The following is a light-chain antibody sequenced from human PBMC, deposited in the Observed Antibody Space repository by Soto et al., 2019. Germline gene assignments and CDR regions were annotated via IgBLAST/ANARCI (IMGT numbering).Light chain of an antibody. Sequence: DIQMTQSPSTLSASVGDRVIITCRASQSISSWLAWYQQKPGTAPKLLIYKASTLQSGVPSRFSGSGSGTEFTLTISSLQPDDSATHYCQQYSDNWTFGQGTKVEIK. CDR1: QSISSW. CDR3: QQYSDNWT. J-gene: IGKJ1*01. V-gene: IGKV1-5*03. CDR2: KAS.